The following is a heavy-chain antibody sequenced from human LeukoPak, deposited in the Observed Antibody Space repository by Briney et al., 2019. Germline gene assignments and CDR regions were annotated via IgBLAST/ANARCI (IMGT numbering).Heavy chain of an antibody. V-gene: IGHV4-39*01. Sequence: PSETLSLTCTVSGGSINSSSYYWGWIRQPPGKGLEWIGSIYYSGSTYYNPSLKSRVTISVDTSKNQFSLKLSSVTAADTAVYYCARPVRIAARTGYNWFDPWGQGTLVTVSS. D-gene: IGHD6-6*01. CDR1: GGSINSSSYY. CDR2: IYYSGST. J-gene: IGHJ5*02. CDR3: ARPVRIAARTGYNWFDP.